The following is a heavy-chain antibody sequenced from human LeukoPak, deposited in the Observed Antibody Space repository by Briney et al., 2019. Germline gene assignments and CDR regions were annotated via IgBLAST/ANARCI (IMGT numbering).Heavy chain of an antibody. Sequence: SETLSLTCTISGGSFSWGGSYWSWIRQPPGKGLEWLGYIFHNGDTYYNSSLKGRVSLSVDKANKKFSLRLTSVTAADTAVYFCARDSRPASRTGTFDSWGQGTLVIVSS. D-gene: IGHD1-7*01. CDR2: IFHNGDT. CDR1: GGSFSWGGSY. J-gene: IGHJ4*02. V-gene: IGHV4-30-2*01. CDR3: ARDSRPASRTGTFDS.